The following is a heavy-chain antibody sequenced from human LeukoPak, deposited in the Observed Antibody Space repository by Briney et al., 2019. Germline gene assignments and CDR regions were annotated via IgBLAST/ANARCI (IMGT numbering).Heavy chain of an antibody. CDR2: IYTSGST. CDR1: GGSISSYY. CDR3: AGGGGSLDSSGWYDFDY. V-gene: IGHV4-4*07. J-gene: IGHJ4*02. Sequence: PSETLSLTCTVSGGSISSYYWSWIRQPPGKGLEWIGRIYTSGSTNYNPSLKSRVTMSVDTSKNQFSLKLSSVTAADTAVYYCAGGGGSLDSSGWYDFDYWGQGTLVTVSS. D-gene: IGHD6-19*01.